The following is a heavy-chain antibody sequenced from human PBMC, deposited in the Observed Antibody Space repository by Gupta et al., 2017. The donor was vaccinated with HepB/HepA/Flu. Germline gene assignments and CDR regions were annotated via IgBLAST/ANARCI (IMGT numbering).Heavy chain of an antibody. Sequence: QVQLVQSGAEVKEPGASVKVSCKTYGYTFTNYYIHWVRQAPGQRLEWMGIIRPGGGNIEYAQKCRGRVALTRDTSTTTVYMEVSSLRSEDTAVYDGAREPNESYKFDYWGQGTQVTVSP. CDR2: IRPGGGNI. V-gene: IGHV1-46*01. CDR3: AREPNESYKFDY. CDR1: GYTFTNYY. D-gene: IGHD1-26*01. J-gene: IGHJ4*02.